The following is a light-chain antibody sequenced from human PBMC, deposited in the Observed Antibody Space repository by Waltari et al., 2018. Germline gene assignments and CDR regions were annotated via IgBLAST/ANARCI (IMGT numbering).Light chain of an antibody. Sequence: EIMLTQSPATLSLSPGERATLSCRASQSVSSYLTWYQQKPGQAPRLLIYDASNRATGIPARFSGSGSGTDFTLTISSLEPEDFAVYYCQQYYSAPVTFGPGTKVDIK. J-gene: IGKJ3*01. V-gene: IGKV3-11*01. CDR2: DAS. CDR1: QSVSSY. CDR3: QQYYSAPVT.